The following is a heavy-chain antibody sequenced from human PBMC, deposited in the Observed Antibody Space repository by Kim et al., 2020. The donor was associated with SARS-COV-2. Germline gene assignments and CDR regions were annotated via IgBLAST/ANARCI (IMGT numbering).Heavy chain of an antibody. CDR2: INTNTGNP. D-gene: IGHD5-12*01. CDR1: GYTFTSYA. V-gene: IGHV7-4-1*02. J-gene: IGHJ5*02. CDR3: ARDPAPQRYSGYDPERGLRRGGDGWFDP. Sequence: ASVKVSCKASGYTFTSYAMNWVRQAPGQGLEWMGWINTNTGNPTYAQGFTGRFVFSLDTSVSTAYLQISSLKAEDTAVYYCARDPAPQRYSGYDPERGLRRGGDGWFDPWGQGTLVTVSS.